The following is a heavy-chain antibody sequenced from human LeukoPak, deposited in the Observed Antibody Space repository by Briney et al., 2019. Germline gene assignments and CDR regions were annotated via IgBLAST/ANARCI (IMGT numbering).Heavy chain of an antibody. Sequence: ASVKVSCKASGYTFTSYGISWVRQAPGQGLEWMGWISAYNGNTNYAQKLQGRVTMTTDTSTSTAYMELRSLRSDDTAVYYCVRSRVRPNCSGGSCYSVWFDPWGQGTLVTVSS. V-gene: IGHV1-18*01. D-gene: IGHD2-15*01. J-gene: IGHJ5*02. CDR3: VRSRVRPNCSGGSCYSVWFDP. CDR2: ISAYNGNT. CDR1: GYTFTSYG.